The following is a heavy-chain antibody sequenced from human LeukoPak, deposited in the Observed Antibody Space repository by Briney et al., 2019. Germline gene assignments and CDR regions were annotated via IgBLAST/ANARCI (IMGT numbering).Heavy chain of an antibody. D-gene: IGHD6-19*01. CDR3: TKLKGWYGEGFFDY. Sequence: GGSLRLSCAASGFTVSSNYMSWVRQPAGKGLEWVSVLYSGGATFYADSVKGRFTISRDTSKNTLYLQMNALRADDTAVYYCTKLKGWYGEGFFDYWGQGTLVTVSS. J-gene: IGHJ4*02. V-gene: IGHV3-53*01. CDR1: GFTVSSNY. CDR2: LYSGGAT.